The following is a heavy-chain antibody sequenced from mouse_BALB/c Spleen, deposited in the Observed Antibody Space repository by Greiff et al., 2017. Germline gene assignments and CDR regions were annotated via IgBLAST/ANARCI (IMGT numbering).Heavy chain of an antibody. V-gene: IGHV1S81*02. CDR1: GYTFTSYY. CDR2: INPSNGGT. J-gene: IGHJ2*01. CDR3: TRGVYYGSSYFDY. Sequence: QVQLQQSGAELVKPGASVTLSCKASGYTFTSYYMYWVKQRPGQGLEWIGEINPSNGGTNFNEKFKSKATLTVDKSSSTAYMQLSSLTSEDSAVYYCTRGVYYGSSYFDYWGQGTTLTVSS. D-gene: IGHD1-1*01.